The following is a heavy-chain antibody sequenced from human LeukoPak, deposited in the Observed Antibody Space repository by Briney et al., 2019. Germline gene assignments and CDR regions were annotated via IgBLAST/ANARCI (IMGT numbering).Heavy chain of an antibody. D-gene: IGHD5-18*01. Sequence: GASVKVSCKASGYTFTSYGISWVRQAPGQGLEWMGWISAYNGNTNYAQRLQGRVTMTTDTSTSTAYMELRSLRSDDTAVYYCARRGYSYGYYYNWFDPWGQGTLVTVSS. CDR2: ISAYNGNT. CDR1: GYTFTSYG. V-gene: IGHV1-18*01. CDR3: ARRGYSYGYYYNWFDP. J-gene: IGHJ5*02.